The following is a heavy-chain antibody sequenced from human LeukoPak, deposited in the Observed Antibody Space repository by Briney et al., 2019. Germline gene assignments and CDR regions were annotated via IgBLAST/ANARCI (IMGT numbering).Heavy chain of an antibody. CDR1: GYSISSGYY. CDR2: TYHSGST. V-gene: IGHV4-38-2*02. D-gene: IGHD3-16*01. CDR3: AREVIGGGFDY. Sequence: SETLSLTCTVSGYSISSGYYWGWIRQPPGKGLEWIGSTYHSGSTYYNPSLKSRVTISVDTSKNQFSLKLSSVTAADTAVYYCAREVIGGGFDYWGQGTLVTVSS. J-gene: IGHJ4*02.